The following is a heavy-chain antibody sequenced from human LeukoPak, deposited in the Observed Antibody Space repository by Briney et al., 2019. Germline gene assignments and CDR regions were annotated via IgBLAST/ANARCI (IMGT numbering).Heavy chain of an antibody. D-gene: IGHD3-22*01. Sequence: GGSLRLPCAASGFTFSSYAMSWVRQAPGKGLEWVSVIYSGGSTYYADSVKGRFTISRDNSKNTLYLQMNSLRAEDTAVYYCARGAVVVAKKAYYFDYWGQGTLVTVSS. CDR1: GFTFSSYA. J-gene: IGHJ4*02. CDR2: IYSGGST. CDR3: ARGAVVVAKKAYYFDY. V-gene: IGHV3-53*01.